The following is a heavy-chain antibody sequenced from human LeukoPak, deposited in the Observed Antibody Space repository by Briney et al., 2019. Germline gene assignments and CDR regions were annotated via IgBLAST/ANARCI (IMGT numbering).Heavy chain of an antibody. D-gene: IGHD3-22*01. CDR2: INHSGST. Sequence: PSETLSLTCAVYGGSFSGYYWSWIRQPPGKGLEWIGEINHSGSTNYNPSLKSRVTISVDTSKNQFSLKLSSVTAADTAVYYCARTGGYYSPSAFDIWGQGTMVTVSS. CDR1: GGSFSGYY. V-gene: IGHV4-34*01. J-gene: IGHJ3*02. CDR3: ARTGGYYSPSAFDI.